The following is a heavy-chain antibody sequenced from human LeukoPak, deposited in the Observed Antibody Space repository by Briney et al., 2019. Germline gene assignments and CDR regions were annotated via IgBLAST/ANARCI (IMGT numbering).Heavy chain of an antibody. CDR3: ARYSGSYPHDAFDI. CDR1: GGSLSSYY. J-gene: IGHJ3*02. V-gene: IGHV4-59*01. CDR2: IYYSGST. Sequence: SETLSLTCTVSGGSLSSYYWSWLRQPPGKGLEWIGYIYYSGSTNYNPSLKSRVTISVDTSKNQFSLKLSSVTAADTAVYYCARYSGSYPHDAFDIWGQGTMVTVSS. D-gene: IGHD1-26*01.